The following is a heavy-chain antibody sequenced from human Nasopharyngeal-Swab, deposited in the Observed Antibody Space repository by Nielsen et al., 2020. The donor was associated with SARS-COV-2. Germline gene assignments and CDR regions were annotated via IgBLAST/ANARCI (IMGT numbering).Heavy chain of an antibody. CDR2: ISYDGGNK. CDR1: GFTFSSYG. Sequence: GESLKISCAASGFTFSSYGMHWVRQAPGKGLEWVAVISYDGGNKYNADSVKGRFTISRDNSKNTLYLQMNSLRAEDTAVYYCAKDMGIADDSFDYWGQGTLVTVSS. J-gene: IGHJ4*02. CDR3: AKDMGIADDSFDY. D-gene: IGHD6-13*01. V-gene: IGHV3-30*18.